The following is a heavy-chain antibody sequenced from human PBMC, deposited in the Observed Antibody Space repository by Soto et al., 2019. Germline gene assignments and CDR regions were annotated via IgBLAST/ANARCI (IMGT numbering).Heavy chain of an antibody. CDR3: ARDPGATVLYYYYGMDV. CDR2: ISAYNGNT. CDR1: GYTFTSYG. V-gene: IGHV1-18*01. D-gene: IGHD1-26*01. Sequence: ASVKVSCKASGYTFTSYGISWVRQAPGQGLEWMGWISAYNGNTNYAQKLQGRVAMTTDTSTSTAYMELRSLRSDDTAVYYCARDPGATVLYYYYGMDVWGQGTTVTVSS. J-gene: IGHJ6*02.